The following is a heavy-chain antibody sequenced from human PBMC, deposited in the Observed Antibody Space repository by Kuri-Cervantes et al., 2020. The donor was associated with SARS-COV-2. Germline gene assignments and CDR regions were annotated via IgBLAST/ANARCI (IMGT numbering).Heavy chain of an antibody. CDR3: ARRALTKIFYYYYMDV. J-gene: IGHJ6*03. D-gene: IGHD1-14*01. V-gene: IGHV3-30*03. Sequence: GESLKISCAASGFTFSSYGMHWVRQAPGKGLEWVAVISYDGSNKYYADSVKGRFTISRDNSKNTLYLQMNSPRDEDTAVYYCARRALTKIFYYYYMDVWGKGTTVTVSS. CDR2: ISYDGSNK. CDR1: GFTFSSYG.